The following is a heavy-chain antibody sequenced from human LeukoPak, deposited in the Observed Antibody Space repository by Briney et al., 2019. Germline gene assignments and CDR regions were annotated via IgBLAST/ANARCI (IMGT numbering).Heavy chain of an antibody. CDR3: ARNSYDFWSGYYRRLPYGMDV. D-gene: IGHD3-3*01. V-gene: IGHV1-46*01. CDR1: GYTFTSYY. Sequence: ASVTVSCKASGYTFTSYYMHWVRQAPGQGLEWMGIINPSGGSTSYAQKFQGRVTTTRDTSTSTVYMELSSLRSEDTAVYYCARNSYDFWSGYYRRLPYGMDVWGQGTTVTVSS. J-gene: IGHJ6*02. CDR2: INPSGGST.